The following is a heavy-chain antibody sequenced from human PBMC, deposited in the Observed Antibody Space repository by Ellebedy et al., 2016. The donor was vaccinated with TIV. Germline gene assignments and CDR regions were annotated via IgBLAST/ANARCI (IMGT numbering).Heavy chain of an antibody. CDR2: INAYDGIT. V-gene: IGHV1-18*04. CDR3: ARGDRLQTWSKHFDY. J-gene: IGHJ4*02. CDR1: GFTFNSHG. Sequence: AASVKVSCKASGFTFNSHGLAWVRQAPGLGLEWLGWINAYDGITNYAEKFQGRVTMTTDTHTSTAYMDLRDLTSDDTAIYYCARGDRLQTWSKHFDYWGQGTVVTVTS. D-gene: IGHD2-8*01.